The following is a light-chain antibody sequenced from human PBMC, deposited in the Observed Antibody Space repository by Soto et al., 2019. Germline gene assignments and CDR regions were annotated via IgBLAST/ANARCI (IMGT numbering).Light chain of an antibody. J-gene: IGKJ4*01. CDR3: QQYNNWPSSLT. V-gene: IGKV3-15*01. CDR2: GAS. CDR1: QSVSSN. Sequence: EIVMTQSPATLSVSPGERATLSCRASQSVSSNLAWYQQKPGQAPRLLIYGASTRATGIPARFSGSGSGTEFTLTISSLQSEDFAVYYCQQYNNWPSSLTFGGGTKVAIK.